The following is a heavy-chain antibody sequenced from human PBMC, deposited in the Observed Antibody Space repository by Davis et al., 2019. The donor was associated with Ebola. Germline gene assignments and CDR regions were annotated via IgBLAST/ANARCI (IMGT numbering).Heavy chain of an antibody. D-gene: IGHD3-16*01. CDR2: ISGNNVNT. CDR1: GFTFNNNA. V-gene: IGHV3-23*01. Sequence: GESLKISCAASGFTFNNNAMSWVRQAPGKGLEWVAHISGNNVNTEYADSVKGRFTISRDNLQMSSLRAEDTAVYYCVGDHGWHFGHWGQGTLVTVSS. CDR3: VGDHGWHFGH. J-gene: IGHJ4*02.